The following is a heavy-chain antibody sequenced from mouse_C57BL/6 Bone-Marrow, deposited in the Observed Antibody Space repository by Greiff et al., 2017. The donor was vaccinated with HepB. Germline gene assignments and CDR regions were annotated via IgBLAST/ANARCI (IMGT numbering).Heavy chain of an antibody. J-gene: IGHJ4*01. Sequence: EVKLQESGPGLVKPSQSLSLTCSVTGYSITSGYYWNWIRQFPGNKLEWMGYISYDGSNNYNPSLKNRISITRDTSKNQFFLKLNSVTTEDTATYYCAREGDYYGSRSYAMDYWGQGTSVTVSS. CDR1: GYSITSGYY. CDR3: AREGDYYGSRSYAMDY. V-gene: IGHV3-6*01. CDR2: ISYDGSN. D-gene: IGHD1-1*01.